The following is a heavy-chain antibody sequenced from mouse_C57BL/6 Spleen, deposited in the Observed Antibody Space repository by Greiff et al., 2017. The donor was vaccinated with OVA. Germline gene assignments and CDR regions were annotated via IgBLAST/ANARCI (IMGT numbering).Heavy chain of an antibody. CDR2: IDPEDGET. D-gene: IGHD1-2*01. CDR3: APSLLRYPFAY. V-gene: IGHV14-2*01. Sequence: VQLQQSGAELVKPGASVKLSCTASGFNIKDYYMHWVKQRTEQGLEWIGRIDPEDGETKYAPKFPGKATITADTSSNTSYLQLSSLTSEDTAVYYCAPSLLRYPFAYWGQGTLVTVSA. J-gene: IGHJ3*01. CDR1: GFNIKDYY.